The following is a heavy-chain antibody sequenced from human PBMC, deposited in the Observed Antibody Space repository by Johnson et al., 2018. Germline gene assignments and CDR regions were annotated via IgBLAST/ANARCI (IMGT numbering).Heavy chain of an antibody. D-gene: IGHD5-24*01. CDR1: GGSISSYY. J-gene: IGHJ3*02. V-gene: IGHV4-59*01. CDR3: ARGRDGYNIEAVDI. CDR2: IYYSGRT. Sequence: QVQLQESGPGLVKPSETLSLTCTVSGGSISSYYWSWIRQPPGKGLEWIGYIYYSGRTNYNPSLKSRVTISVDTSKNQFPLKLSSVTAADTAVYYCARGRDGYNIEAVDIWGQGTMVTVSS.